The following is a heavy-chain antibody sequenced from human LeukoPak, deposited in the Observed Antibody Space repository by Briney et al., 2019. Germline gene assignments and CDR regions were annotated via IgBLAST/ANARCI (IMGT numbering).Heavy chain of an antibody. CDR1: GGSISNY. J-gene: IGHJ3*02. CDR3: AREVTGDAFDI. CDR2: IYTSGST. V-gene: IGHV4-4*07. Sequence: SETLSLTCTVSGGSISNYWSWIRQPAGKGLEWIGRIYTSGSTNYNPSLKSRVTMSVDTSKNQFSLKLSSVTAADTAVYYCAREVTGDAFDIWGQGTMVTVSS.